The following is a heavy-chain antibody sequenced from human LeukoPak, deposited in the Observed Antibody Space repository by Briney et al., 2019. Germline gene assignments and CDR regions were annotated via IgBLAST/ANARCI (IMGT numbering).Heavy chain of an antibody. CDR3: ARVSIPSGSGYYYGFDP. CDR2: ISAYNGNT. D-gene: IGHD3-22*01. J-gene: IGHJ5*02. Sequence: GASVKVSCKASGYTFTSYGISWVRQAPGQGLEWMGWISAYNGNTNYAQKLQGRVTMTTDTSTSTAYMELRSLRSDDTAVYYCARVSIPSGSGYYYGFDPWGQGTLVTVSS. CDR1: GYTFTSYG. V-gene: IGHV1-18*01.